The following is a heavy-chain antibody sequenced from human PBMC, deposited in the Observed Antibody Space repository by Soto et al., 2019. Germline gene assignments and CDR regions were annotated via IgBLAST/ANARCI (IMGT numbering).Heavy chain of an antibody. D-gene: IGHD2-15*01. CDR3: AKQLLPPAQAFDI. CDR2: ISYDGSNK. J-gene: IGHJ3*02. V-gene: IGHV3-30*18. CDR1: GFTFSSYG. Sequence: PGGSLRLSCAASGFTFSSYGMHWVRQAPGKGLEWVAVISYDGSNKYYADSVKGRFTISRDNSKNTLYLQMNSLRAEDTAVYYCAKQLLPPAQAFDIWGQGTMVTVSS.